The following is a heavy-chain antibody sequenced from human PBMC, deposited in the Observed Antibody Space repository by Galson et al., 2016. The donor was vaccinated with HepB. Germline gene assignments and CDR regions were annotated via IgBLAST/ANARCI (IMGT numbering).Heavy chain of an antibody. D-gene: IGHD3-10*01. Sequence: SLRLSCAASGFTFSTYDMHWVRQAKGKGLEWVSGIGTKGGTYYLDSAEGRFTISREDAKNSLHLQMNSLTAGDTAVYYCARSGTYTNRIGMDVWGQGTTVTVSS. V-gene: IGHV3-13*01. CDR1: GFTFSTYD. J-gene: IGHJ6*02. CDR2: IGTKGGT. CDR3: ARSGTYTNRIGMDV.